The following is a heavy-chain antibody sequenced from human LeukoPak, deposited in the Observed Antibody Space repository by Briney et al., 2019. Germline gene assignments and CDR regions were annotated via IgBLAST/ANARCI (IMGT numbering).Heavy chain of an antibody. D-gene: IGHD2/OR15-2a*01. CDR1: GFTFSSYA. J-gene: IGHJ4*02. CDR3: ARYEYFDS. CDR2: ISGSGGST. Sequence: GGSLRHSCAASGFTFSSYAMSCVCQTPRTGLEWVSAISGSGGSTYYADSVKGRFTISRDNSKNTLYLQMNSLRAEDTAVYYCARYEYFDSWGQGTLVTVSS. V-gene: IGHV3-23*01.